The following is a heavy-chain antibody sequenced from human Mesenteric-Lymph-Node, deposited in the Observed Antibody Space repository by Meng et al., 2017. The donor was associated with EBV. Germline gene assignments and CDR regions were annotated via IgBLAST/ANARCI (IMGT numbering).Heavy chain of an antibody. D-gene: IGHD3-10*01. Sequence: VQLQQWGAGLLKPSDTLSLTCAVHGGSFSDYCWTWIRQAPGKGLEWVGEINHSGSTKYNPSLKSRVTISVDTSKNQISLNLNSVTAADTAVYYCARPRIRYGSGSYYYWGQGTLVTVSS. CDR3: ARPRIRYGSGSYYY. CDR1: GGSFSDYC. CDR2: INHSGST. J-gene: IGHJ4*02. V-gene: IGHV4-34*01.